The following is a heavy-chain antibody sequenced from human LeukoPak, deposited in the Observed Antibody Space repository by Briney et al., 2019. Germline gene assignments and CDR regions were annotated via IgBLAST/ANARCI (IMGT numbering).Heavy chain of an antibody. D-gene: IGHD3-3*01. CDR1: GFNFSSCW. V-gene: IGHV3-7*01. Sequence: GGSLRLSCAASGFNFSSCWMSWVRQAPGKGLEWVANAKQDGGAKNYVDSVKGRFTVSRDNAKNSLYLQMDSLSADDTAVYYCARDLRGFWSGYYVGIDYWGQGTLITVSS. J-gene: IGHJ4*02. CDR3: ARDLRGFWSGYYVGIDY. CDR2: AKQDGGAK.